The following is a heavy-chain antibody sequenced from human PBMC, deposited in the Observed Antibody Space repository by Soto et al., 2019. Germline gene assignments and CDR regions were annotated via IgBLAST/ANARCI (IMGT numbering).Heavy chain of an antibody. Sequence: ETLSLTCVVSGTSISSTYWWTWVRQAPGKGLEWVSTISGSGGSTYYADSVKGRFTISRDNSKNTLYLQMNSLRAEDTAVYYCAKDQGSSWYEIDYWGQGTLVTVSS. J-gene: IGHJ4*02. D-gene: IGHD6-13*01. CDR2: ISGSGGST. CDR3: AKDQGSSWYEIDY. V-gene: IGHV3-23*01. CDR1: GTSISSTY.